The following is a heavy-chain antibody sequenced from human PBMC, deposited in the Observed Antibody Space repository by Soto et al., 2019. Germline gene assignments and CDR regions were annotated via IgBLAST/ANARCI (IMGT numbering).Heavy chain of an antibody. J-gene: IGHJ4*02. CDR2: IYSSGST. CDR1: GGYVSSGSYY. Sequence: PSETLSLTCTVSGGYVSSGSYYWSWIRQPPGRGLEWIGYIYSSGSTNYNPSLKSRVTISVDTSKNQFSLKLNSMTAADTAVYYCAAGTYYDFWSGYPKDFDYWGQGTLVTVSS. CDR3: AAGTYYDFWSGYPKDFDY. V-gene: IGHV4-61*01. D-gene: IGHD3-3*01.